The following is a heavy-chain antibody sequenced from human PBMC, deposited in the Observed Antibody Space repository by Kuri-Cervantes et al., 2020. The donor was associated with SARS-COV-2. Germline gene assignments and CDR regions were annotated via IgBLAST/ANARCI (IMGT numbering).Heavy chain of an antibody. D-gene: IGHD3-3*01. CDR2: VYSRDART. J-gene: IGHJ4*02. V-gene: IGHV3-23*03. CDR3: AKVGLAQNDFWSGYYTG. Sequence: LSLTCAASGFSFSNYAVSWVRQAPGRGLEWVAVVYSRDARTYYADSAKGRFSISRDNSKNTVYLQMNSLRVEDTAVYYCAKVGLAQNDFWSGYYTGWGQGTLVTVSS. CDR1: GFSFSNYA.